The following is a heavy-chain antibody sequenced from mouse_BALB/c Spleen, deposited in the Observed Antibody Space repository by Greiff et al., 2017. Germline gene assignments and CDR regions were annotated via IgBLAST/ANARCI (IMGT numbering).Heavy chain of an antibody. V-gene: IGHV2-6-7*01. D-gene: IGHD2-4*01. CDR3: ARHSIYYEYDGGYAMDY. J-gene: IGHJ4*01. CDR2: IWGDGST. Sequence: QVQLQQSGPGLVAPSQSLSITCTVSGFSLTGYGVNWVRQPPGKGLEWLGMIWGDGSTDYNSALKSRLSISKDNSKSQVFLKMNSLQTDDTAMYYCARHSIYYEYDGGYAMDYWGQGTSVTVSS. CDR1: GFSLTGYG.